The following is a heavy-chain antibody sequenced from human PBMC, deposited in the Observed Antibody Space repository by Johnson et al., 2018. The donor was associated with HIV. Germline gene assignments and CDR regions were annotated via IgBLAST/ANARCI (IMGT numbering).Heavy chain of an antibody. CDR3: AKDVLSLGYCSGGGCWEDAFDI. Sequence: QVQLVESGGGVVQPGMSLRLSCAASGFIFSSYHMHWVRQAPGKGLEWVALISNDGNNKYHADSVKGRFTISRDNSKNTLYLQMNSLRAEDTAVYYCAKDVLSLGYCSGGGCWEDAFDIWGQGTKVTVSS. V-gene: IGHV3-30*04. CDR2: ISNDGNNK. D-gene: IGHD2-15*01. J-gene: IGHJ3*02. CDR1: GFIFSSYH.